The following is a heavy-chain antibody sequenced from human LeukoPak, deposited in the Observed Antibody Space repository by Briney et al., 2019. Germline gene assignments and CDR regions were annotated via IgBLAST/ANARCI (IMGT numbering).Heavy chain of an antibody. CDR3: ARATYYYDSSGYLPFDY. V-gene: IGHV1-2*02. CDR1: GYTFTGYY. Sequence: ASVKVSCKASGYTFTGYYMHWVRQAPGRGLEWMGWINPNSGGTNYAQKFQGRVTMTRDTSISTAYMELSRLRSDDTAVYYCARATYYYDSSGYLPFDYWGQGTLVTVSS. CDR2: INPNSGGT. J-gene: IGHJ4*02. D-gene: IGHD3-22*01.